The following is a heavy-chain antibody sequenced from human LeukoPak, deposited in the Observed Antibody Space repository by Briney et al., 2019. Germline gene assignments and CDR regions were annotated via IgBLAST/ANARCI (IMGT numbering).Heavy chain of an antibody. D-gene: IGHD3-22*01. CDR3: ARGHYYYDSSGYLFDP. Sequence: ASVKVSCKASGYTFTSYDINWVRQATGQGLEWMGWMNPNSGNTGHAQKFQGRVTITRNTSISTAYMELSSLRSEDTAVYYCARGHYYYDSSGYLFDPWGQGTLVTVSS. CDR2: MNPNSGNT. CDR1: GYTFTSYD. V-gene: IGHV1-8*03. J-gene: IGHJ5*02.